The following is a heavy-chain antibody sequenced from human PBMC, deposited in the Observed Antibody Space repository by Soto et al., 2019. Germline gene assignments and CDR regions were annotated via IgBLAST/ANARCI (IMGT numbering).Heavy chain of an antibody. CDR2: IIPMLGMS. Sequence: QVQLVQSGAEVTKPGSSVTVSCTASGDTFSRSTLSWVRQAPGQRLEWMGRIIPMLGMSNSALKFQGRLTISADTSTNKVYMPLKSLRSDDTAVYYCATSYGSGSAHFDSWGQGTLVTVSS. D-gene: IGHD3-10*01. CDR1: GDTFSRST. CDR3: ATSYGSGSAHFDS. V-gene: IGHV1-69*02. J-gene: IGHJ4*02.